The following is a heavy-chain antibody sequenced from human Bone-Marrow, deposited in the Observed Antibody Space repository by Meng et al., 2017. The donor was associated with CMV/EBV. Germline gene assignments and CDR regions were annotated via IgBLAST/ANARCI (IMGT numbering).Heavy chain of an antibody. CDR3: ARGTGSYFED. Sequence: RACAAAGFDFSSSWIRWVRQVPGKGLVWVSRIDRDGSGTSYADSVKGRFTSSRDNAKNTLSLQRNSRRGEDTAVYYCARGTGSYFEDWGQGTLVTVSS. V-gene: IGHV3-74*01. CDR2: IDRDGSGT. J-gene: IGHJ4*02. CDR1: GFDFSSSW. D-gene: IGHD2-8*02.